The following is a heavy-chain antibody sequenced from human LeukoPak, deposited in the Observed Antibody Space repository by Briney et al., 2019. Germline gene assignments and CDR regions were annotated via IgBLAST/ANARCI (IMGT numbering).Heavy chain of an antibody. J-gene: IGHJ4*02. CDR1: GGSISSYY. D-gene: IGHD2-21*02. CDR2: IYYSGST. CDR3: ASGGDYNSFDY. Sequence: SETLSLTCTVSGGSISSYYWSWIRQPPGKGLEWIGYIYYSGSTNYNPSLKSRVTISVDTSKNQFSLKLSSVTAADTAVYYCASGGDYNSFDYWGQGTLVTVSS. V-gene: IGHV4-59*01.